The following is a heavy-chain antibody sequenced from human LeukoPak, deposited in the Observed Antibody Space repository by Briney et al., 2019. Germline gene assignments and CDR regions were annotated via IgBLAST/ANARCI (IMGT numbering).Heavy chain of an antibody. V-gene: IGHV4-59*08. Sequence: SETLSLTCTVSGGSISSYYWSWIRQPPGKGLEWIGYIYYSGSTNYNPSLKSRVTISVDTSKNQFSLKLSSVTAADTAVYYCARGPTYYDILTGYYVIGYYYGMDVWGQGTTVTVSS. CDR2: IYYSGST. D-gene: IGHD3-9*01. J-gene: IGHJ6*02. CDR1: GGSISSYY. CDR3: ARGPTYYDILTGYYVIGYYYGMDV.